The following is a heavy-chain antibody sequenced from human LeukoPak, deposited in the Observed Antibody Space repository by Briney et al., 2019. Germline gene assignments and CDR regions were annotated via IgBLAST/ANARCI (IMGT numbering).Heavy chain of an antibody. J-gene: IGHJ4*02. CDR1: GYTLTQLS. CDR3: ATESNYYDSGGYYREGYFFDY. V-gene: IGHV1-24*01. D-gene: IGHD3-22*01. Sequence: ASVKVSRKVSGYTLTQLSMHWVRQAPGEGLEWMGGFDPEDGETIYAQKFQGRVTMTEDTSTDTAYMELSSLRSEDTAVYYCATESNYYDSGGYYREGYFFDYWGQGTLVTVSS. CDR2: FDPEDGET.